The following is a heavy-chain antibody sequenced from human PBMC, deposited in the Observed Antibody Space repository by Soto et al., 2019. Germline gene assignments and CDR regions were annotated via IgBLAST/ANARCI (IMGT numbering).Heavy chain of an antibody. D-gene: IGHD4-17*01. CDR2: TYYRSKWYK. CDR3: ARFETTVYYYYYGMDV. Sequence: SQTLSLTCAISGDSVSSNSAAWNWIRQSPSRGLEWLGRTYYRSKWYKDYAVSVKSRITINPDTSKNQFSLQLNSVTPEDTAVYYCARFETTVYYYYYGMDVWGQGTTVTVSS. CDR1: GDSVSSNSAA. V-gene: IGHV6-1*01. J-gene: IGHJ6*02.